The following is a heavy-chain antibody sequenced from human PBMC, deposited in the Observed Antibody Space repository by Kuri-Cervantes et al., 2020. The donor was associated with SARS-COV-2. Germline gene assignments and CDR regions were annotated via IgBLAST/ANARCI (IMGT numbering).Heavy chain of an antibody. D-gene: IGHD3-16*01. V-gene: IGHV3-21*06. CDR1: GFAFSRFA. J-gene: IGHJ4*02. CDR3: ARDLGVAPDF. CDR2: ISSDNHYI. Sequence: GESLKISCAASGFAFSRFAMNWVRQAPGKGLEWVSSISSDNHYIFYGDSMKGRFTISSNNARNSLYLQMNSLRAEDTAMYYCARDLGVAPDFWGQGTQVTVSS.